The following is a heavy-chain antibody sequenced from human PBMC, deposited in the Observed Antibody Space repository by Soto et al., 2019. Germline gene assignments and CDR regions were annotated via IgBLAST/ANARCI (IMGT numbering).Heavy chain of an antibody. CDR2: IWYDGSNK. V-gene: IGHV3-33*01. J-gene: IGHJ4*02. CDR1: GFTLSSYG. CDR3: ARLFPYYYDNTPGGPEADFDH. Sequence: GGSLRLSCAASGFTLSSYGMHWVRQAPGKGLEWVAVIWYDGSNKYYADSVKGRFTISRDNSKNTLYLQMNSLRAEDTAVYYCARLFPYYYDNTPGGPEADFDHWGQGTLVTVSS. D-gene: IGHD3-22*01.